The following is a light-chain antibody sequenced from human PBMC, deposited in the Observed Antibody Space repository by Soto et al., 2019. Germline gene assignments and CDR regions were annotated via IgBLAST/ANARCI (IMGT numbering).Light chain of an antibody. CDR3: SSYTRSSTL. CDR2: DVS. Sequence: QSALTQPASVSGSPGQSITISCTGASSGVGGYNYVSWYQHHPGKAPKLMIYDVSNRPSGVSNRFSDSKSGNTASLIISGLQAEDEADYYCSSYTRSSTLFGGGTKVTVL. CDR1: SSGVGGYNY. V-gene: IGLV2-14*03. J-gene: IGLJ2*01.